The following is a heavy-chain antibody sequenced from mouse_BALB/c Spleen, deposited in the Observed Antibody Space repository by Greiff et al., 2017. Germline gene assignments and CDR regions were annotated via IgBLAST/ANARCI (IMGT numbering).Heavy chain of an antibody. J-gene: IGHJ4*01. CDR2: ISSGSSTI. CDR3: ADYAMDD. V-gene: IGHV5-17*02. CDR1: GFTFSSFG. Sequence: EVKLMESGGGLVQPGGSRKLSCAASGFTFSSFGMHWVRQAPEKGLEWVAYISSGSSTIYYADTVKGRFTISRDNPKNTLFLQMTSLRSEDTAMYYCADYAMDDWGQGTSVTVSS.